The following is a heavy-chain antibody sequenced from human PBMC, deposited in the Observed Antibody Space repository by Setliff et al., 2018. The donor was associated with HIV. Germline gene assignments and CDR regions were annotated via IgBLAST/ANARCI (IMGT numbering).Heavy chain of an antibody. V-gene: IGHV3-21*01. J-gene: IGHJ6*03. CDR2: ISSSSSYI. CDR3: ARDPYYYGSGSYLENYYYYYMDV. CDR1: GFTLSSYS. D-gene: IGHD3-10*01. Sequence: SLRLSCAASGFTLSSYSINWVRQAPGKGLEWVSSISSSSSYIYYADSVKGRFTISRDNAKNSLYLQMNSLRAEDTAVYYCARDPYYYGSGSYLENYYYYYMDVWGKGTTVTVSS.